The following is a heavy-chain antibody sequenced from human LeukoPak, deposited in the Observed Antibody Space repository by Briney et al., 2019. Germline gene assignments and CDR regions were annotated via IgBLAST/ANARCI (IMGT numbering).Heavy chain of an antibody. Sequence: GGSLRLSCAASGFTFSSYGMHWVRQAPGKGLEWVAVISYDGSNKYYADSVKGRFTTSRDNSKNTLYLQMNSLRAEDTAVYYCAKEDYGSGSFGYWGQGTLVTVSS. CDR1: GFTFSSYG. J-gene: IGHJ4*02. D-gene: IGHD3-10*01. CDR2: ISYDGSNK. CDR3: AKEDYGSGSFGY. V-gene: IGHV3-30*18.